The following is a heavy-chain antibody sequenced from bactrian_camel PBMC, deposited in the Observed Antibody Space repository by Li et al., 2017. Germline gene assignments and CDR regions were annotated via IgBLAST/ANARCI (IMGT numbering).Heavy chain of an antibody. CDR1: GFTFDDYS. CDR3: ATQRSWSTGAYAANY. J-gene: IGHJ4*01. V-gene: IGHV3-1*01. CDR2: IKSDGDGT. Sequence: VQLVESGGGLVQPGGSLTLSCVASGFTFDDYSMGWVRQAPGEGLEWVSSIKSDGDGTYYVDSVKGRFTISRDNAKNTVYLQMNSLKSEDTALYYCATQRSWSTGAYAANYWGQGTQVTVS. D-gene: IGHD6*01.